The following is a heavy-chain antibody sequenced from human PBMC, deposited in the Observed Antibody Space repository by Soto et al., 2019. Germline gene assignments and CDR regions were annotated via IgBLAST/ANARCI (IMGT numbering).Heavy chain of an antibody. CDR2: VYYSGTT. D-gene: IGHD1-26*01. V-gene: IGHV4-30-4*01. CDR1: GGSIRNGDYY. J-gene: IGHJ4*02. Sequence: SETLSLTCTVSGGSIRNGDYYWGWIRQPPGKGLEWIGYVYYSGTTYSHPSLNSRVSISVDTSENQFSLRPTSVTAADTAVYYCVTVNLVGAAYYFDYWGPGTLVTVSS. CDR3: VTVNLVGAAYYFDY.